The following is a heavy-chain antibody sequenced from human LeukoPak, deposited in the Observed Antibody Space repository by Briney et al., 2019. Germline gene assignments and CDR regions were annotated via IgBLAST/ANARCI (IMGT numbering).Heavy chain of an antibody. V-gene: IGHV3-30-3*01. CDR1: GFTFSSYA. Sequence: PGGSLRLSCAASGFTFSSYAMHWVRQAPGKGLEWVAVISYDGSNKYYADSVKGRFTISRDNSKNTLYLQMNSLRAEDTAVYYCARGRGYSYGRDYFDYWGQGTLVTVSS. J-gene: IGHJ4*02. D-gene: IGHD5-18*01. CDR2: ISYDGSNK. CDR3: ARGRGYSYGRDYFDY.